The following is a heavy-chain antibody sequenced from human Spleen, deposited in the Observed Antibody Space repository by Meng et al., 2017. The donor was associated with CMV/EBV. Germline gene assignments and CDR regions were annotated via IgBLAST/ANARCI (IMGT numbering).Heavy chain of an antibody. CDR3: VRDGDSSNWPLDY. D-gene: IGHD6-13*01. V-gene: IGHV3-30*03. CDR2: ILKDGSDK. Sequence: QVNLAESGGGVVQPGRALRISCAVSGFMFSDYGMHWVRQAPGKAPEWVAFILKDGSDKFYRDSVKGRFTISRDPGKNTLYLQMDSLRPEDTAIYYCVRDGDSSNWPLDYWGQGTLVTVSS. J-gene: IGHJ4*02. CDR1: GFMFSDYG.